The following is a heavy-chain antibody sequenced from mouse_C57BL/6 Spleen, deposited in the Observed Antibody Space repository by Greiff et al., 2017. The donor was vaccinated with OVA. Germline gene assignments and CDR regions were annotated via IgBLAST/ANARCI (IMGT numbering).Heavy chain of an antibody. D-gene: IGHD2-10*01. CDR1: GFTFSSYA. CDR2: ISDGGSYT. V-gene: IGHV5-4*01. Sequence: EVQLVESGGGLVKPGGSLKLSCAASGFTFSSYAMSWVRQTPEKRLEWVATISDGGSYTYYPDNVKGRFTISRDNAKNNLYLQMSHLKSEDTAMYYCARASLPYYFDYWGQGTTLTVSS. CDR3: ARASLPYYFDY. J-gene: IGHJ2*01.